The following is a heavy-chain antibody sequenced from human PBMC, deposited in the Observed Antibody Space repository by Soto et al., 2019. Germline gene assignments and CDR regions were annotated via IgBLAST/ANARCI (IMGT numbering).Heavy chain of an antibody. CDR3: ATQGGDYGDYEGVNYFDY. D-gene: IGHD4-17*01. V-gene: IGHV1-24*01. CDR2: FDPEDGET. J-gene: IGHJ4*02. Sequence: QVRLVQSGAEVKKPGASVKVSCKVSGYTLTELSMHWVRQAPGKGLEWMGGFDPEDGETIYAQKFQGRVTMTEDTSTDTAYMELSSLRSEDTAVYYCATQGGDYGDYEGVNYFDYWGQGTLVTVSS. CDR1: GYTLTELS.